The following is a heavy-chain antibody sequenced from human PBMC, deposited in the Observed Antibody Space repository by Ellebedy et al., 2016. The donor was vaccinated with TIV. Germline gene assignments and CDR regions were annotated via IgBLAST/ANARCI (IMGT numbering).Heavy chain of an antibody. J-gene: IGHJ2*01. CDR1: GFTFSDYA. CDR3: VKQSNWYFEV. V-gene: IGHV3-23*01. CDR2: ITGTSRNT. Sequence: GESLKISCAASGFTFSDYAVSWVRQVPGKGLEWVSTITGTSRNTYIADSVKGRFIISRDNSENTLYLRMNSLRVEDTAVYPCVKQSNWYFEVWGRGTLVTVSS.